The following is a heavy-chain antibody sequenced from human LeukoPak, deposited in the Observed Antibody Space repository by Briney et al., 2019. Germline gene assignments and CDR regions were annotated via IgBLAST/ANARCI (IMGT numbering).Heavy chain of an antibody. CDR2: ISSSGSTI. V-gene: IGHV3-48*01. CDR3: AKDDYYDTSGYRD. CDR1: GFTFSSYA. J-gene: IGHJ4*02. D-gene: IGHD3-22*01. Sequence: PGGSLRLSCAASGFTFSSYAMSWVRQAPGKGLEWVSYISSSGSTIYYADSVKGRFTISRGNSKNTLYLQMNSLRAEDTAVYYCAKDDYYDTSGYRDWGQGTLVTVSS.